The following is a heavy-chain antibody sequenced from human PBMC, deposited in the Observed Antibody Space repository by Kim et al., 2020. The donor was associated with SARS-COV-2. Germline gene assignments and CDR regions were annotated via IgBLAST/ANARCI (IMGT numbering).Heavy chain of an antibody. D-gene: IGHD2-2*01. CDR3: ARGRGAGASLSAFDI. J-gene: IGHJ3*02. Sequence: SETLSLTCTVSGGSISSGGYYWSWIRQHPGKGLEWIGYIYYSGSTYYNPSLKSRVTISVDTSKNQFSLKLSSVTAADTAVYYCARGRGAGASLSAFDIWGQGTMVTVSS. CDR1: GGSISSGGYY. V-gene: IGHV4-31*03. CDR2: IYYSGST.